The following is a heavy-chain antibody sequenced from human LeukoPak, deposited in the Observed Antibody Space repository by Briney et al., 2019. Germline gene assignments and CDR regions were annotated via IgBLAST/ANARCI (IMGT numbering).Heavy chain of an antibody. CDR2: INPNSGGT. V-gene: IGHV1-2*02. CDR3: ARSLRHCSSTSCYTGIDY. CDR1: GYTFTGYY. D-gene: IGHD2-2*02. J-gene: IGHJ4*02. Sequence: ASVKVSRKASGYTFTGYYMHWVRQAPGQGLEWMGWINPNSGGTNYAQKFQGRVTMTRDTSISTAYMELSRLRSDDTAVYYCARSLRHCSSTSCYTGIDYWGQGTLVTVSS.